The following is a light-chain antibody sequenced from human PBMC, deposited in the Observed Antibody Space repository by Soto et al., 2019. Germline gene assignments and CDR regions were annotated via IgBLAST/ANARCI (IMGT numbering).Light chain of an antibody. CDR1: QKITNNF. CDR2: GAS. Sequence: EIVLTQSPVTLSLSPGERATLSCRASQKITNNFLAWFQQKPGLAPRLLIYGASTRASVIPGRFSGSWSGVDFALTISRLDHEDFALYYWQQYGRSPFTFGQGTKLQIK. J-gene: IGKJ2*01. CDR3: QQYGRSPFT. V-gene: IGKV3-20*01.